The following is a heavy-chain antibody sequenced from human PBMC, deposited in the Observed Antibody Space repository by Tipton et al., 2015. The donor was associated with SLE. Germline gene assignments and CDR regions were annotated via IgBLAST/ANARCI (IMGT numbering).Heavy chain of an antibody. CDR2: VYYSGST. CDR3: ARVTAMGIDY. Sequence: TLSLTCTVSGGSLSSGTYYWGWIRQPPGKGLEWIGSVYYSGSTYYNPSLKSRVTLSVDTSKNQFSLNLNSVTAPDTAVYFCARVTAMGIDYWGQGTLVTVSS. V-gene: IGHV4-39*07. J-gene: IGHJ4*02. CDR1: GGSLSSGTYY. D-gene: IGHD2-21*02.